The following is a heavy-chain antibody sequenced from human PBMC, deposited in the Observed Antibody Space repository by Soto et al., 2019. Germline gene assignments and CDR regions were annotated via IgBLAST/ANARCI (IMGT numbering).Heavy chain of an antibody. D-gene: IGHD2-15*01. CDR2: IIPILGIA. CDR1: GGTFSSYT. J-gene: IGHJ6*02. Sequence: QVQLVQSGAEVKKPGSSVKVSCKASGGTFSSYTISWVRQAPGQGLEWMGRIIPILGIANYAQKFQGRVTITADKSTSTAYMELSSLRSEDSAVYYCARNPSARGYYYGMDVWDQGTTVTVSS. V-gene: IGHV1-69*02. CDR3: ARNPSARGYYYGMDV.